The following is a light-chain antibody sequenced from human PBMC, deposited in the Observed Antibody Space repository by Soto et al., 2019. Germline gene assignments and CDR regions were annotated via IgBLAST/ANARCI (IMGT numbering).Light chain of an antibody. J-gene: IGKJ3*01. V-gene: IGKV1-5*03. Sequence: DIQVTQSPSTLSASVGDSVTISCRASQIISNWLAWYQQKPGKAPKLLIYKASTLESGVPSRFSGSGSGTDFHLTIRSLQPDDFATYYCQPYNTFLLTFGHGTRVDIK. CDR3: QPYNTFLLT. CDR1: QIISNW. CDR2: KAS.